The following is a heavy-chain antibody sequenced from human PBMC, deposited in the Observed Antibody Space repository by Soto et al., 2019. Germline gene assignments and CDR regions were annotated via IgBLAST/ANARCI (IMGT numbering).Heavy chain of an antibody. CDR2: IYYSGST. Sequence: SETLSLTCTVSGGSISSYYWSWIRQPPGKGLEWIGYIYYSGSTNYNPSLKSRVTISVDTSKNQFSLKLSSVTAADTAVYYCASAYYDSSGYVDYYFDYWGQGTLVTVSS. V-gene: IGHV4-59*01. CDR1: GGSISSYY. J-gene: IGHJ4*02. D-gene: IGHD3-22*01. CDR3: ASAYYDSSGYVDYYFDY.